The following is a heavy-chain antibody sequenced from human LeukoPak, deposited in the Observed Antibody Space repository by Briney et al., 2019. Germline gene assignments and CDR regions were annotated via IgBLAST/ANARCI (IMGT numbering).Heavy chain of an antibody. D-gene: IGHD2-15*01. Sequence: GGSLRLSCTASGFIFSGSWMAWIRQAPGKGLEWVAIIKKDGSEKYYADSMKGRFTISRDNAKNSLFLQMNSLRAEDTAIYYCTTDTWYSAGHWGQGTLVTVSS. CDR1: GFIFSGSW. V-gene: IGHV3-7*03. CDR3: TTDTWYSAGH. CDR2: IKKDGSEK. J-gene: IGHJ4*02.